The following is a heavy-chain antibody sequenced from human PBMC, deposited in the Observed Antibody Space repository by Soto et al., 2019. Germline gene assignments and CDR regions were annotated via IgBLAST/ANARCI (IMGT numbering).Heavy chain of an antibody. CDR2: INPSGDYT. CDR3: ARDIPPDGMDV. Sequence: ASVKVSCKASGYAVTSYYIHWVRQAPGQGLEWMGIINPSGDYTSYPQKFQGRVTMTRDTSTSTFYMELSSLRSDDTAVYYCARDIPPDGMDVWGQGTAVTVSS. V-gene: IGHV1-46*01. CDR1: GYAVTSYY. J-gene: IGHJ6*02.